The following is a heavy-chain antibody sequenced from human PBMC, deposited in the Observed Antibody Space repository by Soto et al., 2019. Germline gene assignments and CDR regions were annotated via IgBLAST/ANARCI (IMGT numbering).Heavy chain of an antibody. D-gene: IGHD3-16*01. J-gene: IGHJ4*02. CDR3: ARERYGGGEFDY. Sequence: TLSLTCTVSGGSISSSSYYWGWIRQPPGKGLEWIGEINHSGSTNYNPSLKSRVTISVDTSKNQFSLKLSSVTAADTAVYYCARERYGGGEFDYWGQGALVTVSS. CDR1: GGSISSSSYY. V-gene: IGHV4-39*07. CDR2: INHSGST.